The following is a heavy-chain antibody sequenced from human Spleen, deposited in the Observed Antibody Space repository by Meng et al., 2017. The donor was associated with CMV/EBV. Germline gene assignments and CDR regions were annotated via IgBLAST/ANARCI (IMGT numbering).Heavy chain of an antibody. CDR3: ARGPLRAPRPYFFDS. CDR2: MNPNSGNS. D-gene: IGHD2-21*01. CDR1: GYTFSNYD. Sequence: ASVKVSCKASGYTFSNYDINWVRQAPGQGLEWMGWMNPNSGNSGYAQKFQGRVTMTRTTSINTAYMELSSLRSEDTAVYYCARGPLRAPRPYFFDSWGQGSLVTVS. J-gene: IGHJ4*02. V-gene: IGHV1-8*01.